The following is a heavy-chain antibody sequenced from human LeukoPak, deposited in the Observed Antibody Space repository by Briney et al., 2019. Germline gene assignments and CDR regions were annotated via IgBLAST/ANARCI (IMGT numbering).Heavy chain of an antibody. J-gene: IGHJ4*02. CDR2: IYSGGST. V-gene: IGHV3-53*01. CDR3: ARAEQQLVFFDY. D-gene: IGHD6-13*01. Sequence: HAGGSLRLSCAASGFTVSSNYVSWVRQAPGKGLEWVSVIYSGGSTYYADSVKGRFTISRDNSKNTLYLQMNSLRAEDTAVYYCARAEQQLVFFDYWGQGTLVTVSS. CDR1: GFTVSSNY.